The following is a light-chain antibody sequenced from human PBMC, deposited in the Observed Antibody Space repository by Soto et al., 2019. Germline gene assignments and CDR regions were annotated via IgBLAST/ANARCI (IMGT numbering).Light chain of an antibody. CDR3: SSSAGSDVV. V-gene: IGLV2-8*01. CDR1: SRDVGGNNR. CDR2: EVN. Sequence: QSALTQPPSASGSPGQSVTISCTGTSRDVGGNNRVSWYQQHPGKAPKLLIHEVNKRPSRVPDRFSGSKSANTASLTVSGLQAEDEADYYCSSSAGSDVVFGGGTKLTVL. J-gene: IGLJ2*01.